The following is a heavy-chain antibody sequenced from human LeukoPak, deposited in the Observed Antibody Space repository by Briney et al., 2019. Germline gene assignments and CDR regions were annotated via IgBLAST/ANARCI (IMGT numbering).Heavy chain of an antibody. V-gene: IGHV4-39*07. Sequence: KPSETLSLTCSVSGGSISSSSYYWGWIRQPQGKGLEWIGSIYYSGSTYYNPSLKSRVTISVDTSKNQFSLKLSSVTATDTAVYYCARVYCSGGSCPLHFDYWGQGTLVTVSS. CDR3: ARVYCSGGSCPLHFDY. J-gene: IGHJ4*02. CDR1: GGSISSSSYY. D-gene: IGHD2-15*01. CDR2: IYYSGST.